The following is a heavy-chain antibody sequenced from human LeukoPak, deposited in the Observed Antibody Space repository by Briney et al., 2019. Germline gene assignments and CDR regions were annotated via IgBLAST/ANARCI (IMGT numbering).Heavy chain of an antibody. D-gene: IGHD2-15*01. Sequence: GGSLRLSCAASGFNFIVYRMNWVRQAPGKGLEWLSYLSPSSTTIYYADSVKGRFTVSRDNAKNSLYLQMNSLRDEDTAVYYCATVHCSGGSCYVGSYYGMDVWGQGTTVTVSS. CDR2: LSPSSTTI. J-gene: IGHJ6*02. CDR3: ATVHCSGGSCYVGSYYGMDV. V-gene: IGHV3-48*02. CDR1: GFNFIVYR.